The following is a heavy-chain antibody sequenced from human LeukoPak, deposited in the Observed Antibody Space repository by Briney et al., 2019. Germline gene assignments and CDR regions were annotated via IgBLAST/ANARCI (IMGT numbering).Heavy chain of an antibody. V-gene: IGHV3-7*01. D-gene: IGHD1-26*01. J-gene: IGHJ4*02. CDR2: IKQDGSEK. CDR1: GFTFSSYW. CDR3: ARDRGRWWEPQFY. Sequence: GGSLRLSCAASGFTFSSYWMSWVRQAPGKGLEWVANIKQDGSEKYYVDSVKGRFTISRDNAKNSLYLQMNSLRAEDTAVYYCARDRGRWWEPQFYWGQETLVTVSS.